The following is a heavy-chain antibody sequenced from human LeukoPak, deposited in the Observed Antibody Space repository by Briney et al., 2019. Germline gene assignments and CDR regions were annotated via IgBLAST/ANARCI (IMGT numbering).Heavy chain of an antibody. V-gene: IGHV4-34*01. CDR3: AGGWLFSFDY. CDR1: GGSFSGYY. Sequence: PSETLSLTCAVYGGSFSGYYWSWIRQPPGKGLEWIGEINHSGSTNYNPSLKSRVTISVDTSKNQFSLKLSSVTAADTAVYYCAGGWLFSFDYWGQGTLVTVSS. CDR2: INHSGST. D-gene: IGHD3-22*01. J-gene: IGHJ4*02.